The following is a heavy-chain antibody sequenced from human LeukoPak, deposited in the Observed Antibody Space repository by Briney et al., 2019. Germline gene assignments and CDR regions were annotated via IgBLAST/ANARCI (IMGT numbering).Heavy chain of an antibody. V-gene: IGHV3-21*01. Sequence: GGSLRLSCAASGFPFSSYSMNWVRQAPGKGLEWVSSISSSSSYIYYADSVKGRFTISRDNAKNSLYLQMNSLRAEDTAVYYCAREGVTIFGVVIQNSETFGYYGMDVWGQGTTVTVSS. J-gene: IGHJ6*02. CDR3: AREGVTIFGVVIQNSETFGYYGMDV. D-gene: IGHD3-3*01. CDR1: GFPFSSYS. CDR2: ISSSSSYI.